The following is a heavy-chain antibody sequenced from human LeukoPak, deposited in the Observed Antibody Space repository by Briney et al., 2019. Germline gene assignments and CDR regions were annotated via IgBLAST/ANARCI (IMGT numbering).Heavy chain of an antibody. CDR1: GFTVSSNY. CDR3: ASTRAYYYYYYGMDV. J-gene: IGHJ6*02. CDR2: IYSGGST. Sequence: PGGSLRLSCAASGFTVSSNYMSWVRQAPGKGLEWVSVIYSGGSTYYADSVKGRFTISRDNSKNTLYLQMNSLRAEDTAVYYCASTRAYYYYYYGMDVWGQGTTVTVSS. D-gene: IGHD2-21*01. V-gene: IGHV3-53*01.